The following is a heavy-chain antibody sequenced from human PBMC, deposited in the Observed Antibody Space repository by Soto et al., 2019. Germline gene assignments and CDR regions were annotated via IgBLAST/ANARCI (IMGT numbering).Heavy chain of an antibody. V-gene: IGHV4-61*01. Sequence: QVRLQESGPGLVKPSETLSLTCTVSGGSVSSGTYYWTWIRQPPGKGREYIGYIYVSGGTNYNPSLKSRVTLSTDTSKNQFSLKLSSVTAADTAVYYCARDLNYYYFDNWGQGILVTVSS. CDR3: ARDLNYYYFDN. J-gene: IGHJ4*02. D-gene: IGHD3-10*01. CDR2: IYVSGGT. CDR1: GGSVSSGTYY.